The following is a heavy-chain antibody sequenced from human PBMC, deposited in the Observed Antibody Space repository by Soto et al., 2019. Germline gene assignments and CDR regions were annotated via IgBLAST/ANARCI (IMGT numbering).Heavy chain of an antibody. CDR3: AGDAIAVNYYNGMDV. Sequence: EVQLVESGGGLVQPGGSLRLSCAASGFTFSSYWMSWVRQAPGKGLEWVANIKQDGSERYYVDSLKGRFTISRDNAKNSRYLQMSTLRAEDTAVYYCAGDAIAVNYYNGMDVWGQGTTVAVSS. D-gene: IGHD6-19*01. CDR1: GFTFSSYW. CDR2: IKQDGSER. J-gene: IGHJ6*02. V-gene: IGHV3-7*01.